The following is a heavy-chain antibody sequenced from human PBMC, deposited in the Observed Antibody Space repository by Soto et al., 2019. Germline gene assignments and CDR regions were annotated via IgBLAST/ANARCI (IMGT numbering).Heavy chain of an antibody. J-gene: IGHJ6*02. CDR2: IYYSGST. D-gene: IGHD3-10*01. CDR1: GGSISSYY. V-gene: IGHV4-59*01. Sequence: SETLSLTCTVSGGSISSYYWSWIRQPPGKGLEWIGYIYYSGSTNYNPSLKSRVTISVDTSKNQFSLKLSSVTAADTAVYYCARDRGSYGDYYYYGMDVWGQGTTVTV. CDR3: ARDRGSYGDYYYYGMDV.